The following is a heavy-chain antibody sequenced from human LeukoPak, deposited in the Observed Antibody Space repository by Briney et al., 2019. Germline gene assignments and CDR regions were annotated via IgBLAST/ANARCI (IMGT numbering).Heavy chain of an antibody. V-gene: IGHV4-39*07. J-gene: IGHJ4*02. Sequence: PSETLSLTCTVSGGSISSSSYYWGWIRQPPGKGLEWIGGIYHSGSTYYNPSLKSRVTISVDTSKNQFSLKLSSVTAADTAVYYCARLEGRLWFHYWGQGTLVTVSS. CDR1: GGSISSSSYY. CDR2: IYHSGST. CDR3: ARLEGRLWFHY. D-gene: IGHD3-10*01.